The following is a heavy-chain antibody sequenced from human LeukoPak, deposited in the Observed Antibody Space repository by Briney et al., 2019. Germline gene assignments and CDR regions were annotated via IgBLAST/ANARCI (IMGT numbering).Heavy chain of an antibody. CDR1: GGSISSGSYY. Sequence: PSETLSLTCTVSGGSISSGSYYWSWIRQPAGKGLEWIGRIYTSGSTNYNPSLKSRVTISVDTSKNQFSLKLSSVTAADTAVYYCARDSDILTGYLRPFDYWGQGTLVTVSS. J-gene: IGHJ4*02. D-gene: IGHD3-9*01. CDR2: IYTSGST. V-gene: IGHV4-61*02. CDR3: ARDSDILTGYLRPFDY.